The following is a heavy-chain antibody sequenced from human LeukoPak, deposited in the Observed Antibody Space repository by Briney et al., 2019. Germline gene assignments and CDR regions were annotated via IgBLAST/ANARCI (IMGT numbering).Heavy chain of an antibody. V-gene: IGHV4-39*01. Sequence: PSETLSLTCTVSGGSISSSSYYWGWIRQPPGKGLEWIGSIYYSGSTYYNPSLKSRVTISVDTSKNQFSLKLSSVTAADTAVYYCARHKWAPQWLVYYFDYWGQGTLVTVSS. CDR1: GGSISSSSYY. CDR3: ARHKWAPQWLVYYFDY. CDR2: IYYSGST. D-gene: IGHD6-19*01. J-gene: IGHJ4*02.